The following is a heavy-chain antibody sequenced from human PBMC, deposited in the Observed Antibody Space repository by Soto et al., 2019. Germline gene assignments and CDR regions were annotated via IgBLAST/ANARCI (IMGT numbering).Heavy chain of an antibody. CDR1: GGSFSGYY. CDR3: ERGIAAAFHKPFDY. J-gene: IGHJ4*02. CDR2: INHSGST. V-gene: IGHV4-34*01. Sequence: SETLSLTCAVYGGSFSGYYWSWIRQPPGKGLEWIGEINHSGSTNYNPSLKSRVTISVDTSKNQFSLKLSSVTAADTAVYYCERGIAAAFHKPFDYWGQGTLVTVSS. D-gene: IGHD6-13*01.